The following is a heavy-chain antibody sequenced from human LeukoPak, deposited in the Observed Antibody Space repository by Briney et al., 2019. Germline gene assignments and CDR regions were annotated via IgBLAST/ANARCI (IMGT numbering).Heavy chain of an antibody. Sequence: PGGSLRLSCAASGFTFSSYAMSWVRQAPGKGLEWVSAISGSGGSTYYADSVKGRFTISRDDSKNMLYLQMNSLRAEDTAVYYCAKDQLVGATLFDYWGQGTLVTVSS. CDR3: AKDQLVGATLFDY. V-gene: IGHV3-23*01. D-gene: IGHD1-26*01. CDR2: ISGSGGST. J-gene: IGHJ4*02. CDR1: GFTFSSYA.